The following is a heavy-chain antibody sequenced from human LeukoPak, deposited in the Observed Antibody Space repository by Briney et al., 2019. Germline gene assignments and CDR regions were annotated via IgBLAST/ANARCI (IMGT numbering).Heavy chain of an antibody. D-gene: IGHD6-13*01. CDR1: GFTFSSYA. CDR2: ISGSGDNT. CDR3: ARGDSSSWYYYYGMDV. V-gene: IGHV3-23*01. J-gene: IGHJ6*02. Sequence: GGSLRLSCAASGFTFSSYAMSWVRQVPGKGLEWVSVISGSGDNTYYPGSVKGRFTISRENAKNSLYLQMNSLRAGDTAVYYCARGDSSSWYYYYGMDVWGQGTTVTVSS.